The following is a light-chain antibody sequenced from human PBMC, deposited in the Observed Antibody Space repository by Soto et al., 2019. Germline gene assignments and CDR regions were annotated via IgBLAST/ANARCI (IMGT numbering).Light chain of an antibody. J-gene: IGKJ1*01. CDR1: QTVSKF. CDR2: TTS. CDR3: QQTYSLPRT. V-gene: IGKV1-39*01. Sequence: SVGDRVTVTCRASQTVSKFLNWYQQKPGKAPDLLIYTTSTLHSGVPSRFSGSGSGTDFTLTISSLQPEDFATYYCQQTYSLPRTFGQGTKVDIK.